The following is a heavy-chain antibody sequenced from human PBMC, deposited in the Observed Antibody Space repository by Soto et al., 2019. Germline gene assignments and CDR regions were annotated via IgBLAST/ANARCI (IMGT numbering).Heavy chain of an antibody. V-gene: IGHV4-59*08. Sequence: TLSLTCTVSGGSISSYYWSWIRQPPGKGLEWIGYIYYSGSTNYNPSLKSRVTISVDTSKNQFSLKLSSVTAADTAVYYCARLYGLDAFDSWGQGTMVTVSS. D-gene: IGHD3-16*02. CDR3: ARLYGLDAFDS. J-gene: IGHJ3*02. CDR1: GGSISSYY. CDR2: IYYSGST.